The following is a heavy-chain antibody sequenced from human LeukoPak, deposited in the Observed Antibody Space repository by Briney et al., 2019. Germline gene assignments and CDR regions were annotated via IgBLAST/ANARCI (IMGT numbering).Heavy chain of an antibody. V-gene: IGHV3-64*01. CDR2: ISTSGGTT. CDR1: GFTFSTYA. J-gene: IGHJ6*02. D-gene: IGHD1-1*01. Sequence: GGSLRLSCAASGFTFSTYALHWVRQAPGKGLEYVSAISTSGGTTYYANSVKGRFTISRDNSKNTLYLQMGSLRAEDMAVYYCARGMKLEASYYYYGMDVWGQGTTVIVSS. CDR3: ARGMKLEASYYYYGMDV.